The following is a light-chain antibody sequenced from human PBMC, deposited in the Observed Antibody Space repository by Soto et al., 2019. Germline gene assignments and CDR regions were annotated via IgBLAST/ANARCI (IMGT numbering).Light chain of an antibody. J-gene: IGKJ4*01. Sequence: EIVLTQSPATLSLSPGERASLSCRASQSVSSSLAWYQQKPGQSPRLLIYDASNRATGIPARFSGSGSGTDFTLTISSLDPEDFAVYYCQQRSTWPLLTFGGGTKVEIK. CDR3: QQRSTWPLLT. V-gene: IGKV3-11*01. CDR2: DAS. CDR1: QSVSSS.